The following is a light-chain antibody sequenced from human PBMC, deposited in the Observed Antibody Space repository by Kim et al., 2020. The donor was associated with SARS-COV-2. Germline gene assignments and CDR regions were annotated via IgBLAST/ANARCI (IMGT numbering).Light chain of an antibody. Sequence: IQMPQSPSTLSASVGYRVTITCRASQSISSWLAWYQQKPGKAPKLLIYKAFSLESGVPSRFSGSGSGTEFTLTISSLQPDDFATYYCQQYNSYPYSVGQGNKLEI. J-gene: IGKJ2*03. V-gene: IGKV1-5*03. CDR2: KAF. CDR3: QQYNSYPYS. CDR1: QSISSW.